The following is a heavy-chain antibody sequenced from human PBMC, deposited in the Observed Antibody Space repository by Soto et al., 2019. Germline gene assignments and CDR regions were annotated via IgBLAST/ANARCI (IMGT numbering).Heavy chain of an antibody. D-gene: IGHD1-26*01. CDR1: GYSFASHW. Sequence: GESLKISCKGSGYSFASHWVAWVRQMPEKGLEWIGTIYPGDSDTKYSSAFRGHVTISADTSVSAAYLQWRSLEATDSAIYYCARYSGSYWHYLDFWGQGTLVTVSS. J-gene: IGHJ4*02. CDR2: IYPGDSDT. V-gene: IGHV5-51*01. CDR3: ARYSGSYWHYLDF.